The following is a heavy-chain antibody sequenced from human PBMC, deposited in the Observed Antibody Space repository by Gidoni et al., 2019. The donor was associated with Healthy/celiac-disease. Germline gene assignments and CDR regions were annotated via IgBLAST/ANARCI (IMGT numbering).Heavy chain of an antibody. J-gene: IGHJ3*02. CDR1: GYTFTGYY. CDR3: ARTSPDTDTADAFDI. CDR2: INPNSGGT. D-gene: IGHD5-18*01. Sequence: QVQLVQSGAEAKKPGASVKVSCKASGYTFTGYYMHWVRQAPGQGLEWMGWINPNSGGTNYAQKFQGWVTMTRDASISTAYMELSRLRSDDTAVYYCARTSPDTDTADAFDIWGQGTMVTVSS. V-gene: IGHV1-2*04.